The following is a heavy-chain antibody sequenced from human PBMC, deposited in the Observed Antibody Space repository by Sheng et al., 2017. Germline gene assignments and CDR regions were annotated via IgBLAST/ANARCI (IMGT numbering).Heavy chain of an antibody. J-gene: IGHJ6*03. D-gene: IGHD1-20*01. CDR1: GGSISNSNYY. Sequence: QLQLQESGPGLVKPSETLSLTCSVSGGSISNSNYYWGWIRQPPGKGLEWIGNLYFSGSTYSPTRPSRVESPYQATRPRNQFSLRLSSVTAADTAMYYCARCISGNDYSYYYYMDVWGKGTTVIVSS. V-gene: IGHV4-39*07. CDR2: LYFSGST. CDR3: ARCISGNDYSYYYYMDV.